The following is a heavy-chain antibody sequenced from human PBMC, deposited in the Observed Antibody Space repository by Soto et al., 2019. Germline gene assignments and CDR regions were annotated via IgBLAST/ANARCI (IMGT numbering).Heavy chain of an antibody. CDR1: GGSFSGYD. Sequence: QVQLQQWGAGLLKPSETLSLTCAVYGGSFSGYDWSWIRQPPGKGLEGIGEINHSGSTNYNPSLKSRVTMSVDTIKNQFSLKMSSVAAADTAVYYCARGRCWSGGSCYPHLGYWGQGTLVTVSS. CDR3: ARGRCWSGGSCYPHLGY. D-gene: IGHD2-15*01. J-gene: IGHJ4*02. V-gene: IGHV4-34*01. CDR2: INHSGST.